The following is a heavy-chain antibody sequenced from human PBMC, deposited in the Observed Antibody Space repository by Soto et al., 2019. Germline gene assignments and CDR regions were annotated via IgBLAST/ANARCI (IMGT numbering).Heavy chain of an antibody. CDR3: VKDRGDYYYYGMDV. V-gene: IGHV3-48*01. CDR2: ISSSSSTI. CDR1: GFTFSSYS. D-gene: IGHD4-17*01. Sequence: PGGSLRLSCAASGFTFSSYSMNWVRQAPGKGLEWVSYISSSSSTIYYADSVKGRFTISRDNSKNALYLQMSSLRAEDTAVYYCVKDRGDYYYYGMDVWGQGTTVTVSS. J-gene: IGHJ6*02.